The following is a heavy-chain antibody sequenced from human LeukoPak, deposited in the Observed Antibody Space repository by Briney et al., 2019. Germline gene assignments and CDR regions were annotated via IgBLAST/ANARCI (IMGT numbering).Heavy chain of an antibody. CDR3: ARRDCSSSSCHYYYYYMDV. CDR1: GYTFTSYG. D-gene: IGHD2-2*01. V-gene: IGHV1-18*01. CDR2: MNPNSGNT. Sequence: ASVKVSCKASGYTFTSYGISWVRQAPGQGLEWMGWMNPNSGNTGYAQKVQGRVTMTTDTSTSTAYMELRSLTSDDTAVYYCARRDCSSSSCHYYYYYMDVWGQGTTVTVSS. J-gene: IGHJ6*02.